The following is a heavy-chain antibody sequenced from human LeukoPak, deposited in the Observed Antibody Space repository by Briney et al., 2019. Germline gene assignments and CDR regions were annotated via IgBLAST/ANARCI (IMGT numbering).Heavy chain of an antibody. D-gene: IGHD3-10*01. J-gene: IGHJ4*02. CDR1: GYTFTSNY. V-gene: IGHV1-46*01. CDR2: ISPSGGST. Sequence: GASVKVSCKAFGYTFTSNYMHWVRQAPGQGPEWMGVISPSGGSTTYAQKFQGRVTLTRDMSTSTDYLELSSLRAEDTAVYYCARFTLLRGVIPYYFDYWGQGTLVTVSS. CDR3: ARFTLLRGVIPYYFDY.